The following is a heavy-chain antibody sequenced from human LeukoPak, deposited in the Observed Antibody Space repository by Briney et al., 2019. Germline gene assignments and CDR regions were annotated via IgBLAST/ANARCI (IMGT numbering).Heavy chain of an antibody. J-gene: IGHJ4*02. V-gene: IGHV3-30*18. CDR1: GFTFSSYG. D-gene: IGHD4-17*01. Sequence: GGSLRLSCAASGFTFSSYGMHWVRQAPGKGLEWVAVISYDGSNKYYADSVKGRFTISRDNSKNTLYLQMNSLRAEDTAVYYCAKMHPGPDYGDRTYWGQGTLVTVSS. CDR3: AKMHPGPDYGDRTY. CDR2: ISYDGSNK.